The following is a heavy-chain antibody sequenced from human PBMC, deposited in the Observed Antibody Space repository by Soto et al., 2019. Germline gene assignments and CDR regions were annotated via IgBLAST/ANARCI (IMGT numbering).Heavy chain of an antibody. Sequence: EVQLVESGGGLVQPGGSLRLSCAASGLTFSNFRMHWVRQAPGKGLVWVALISNDGRSTNHADSVKGRLAIARDNAKSTLHLQLTGLSAEDTAVYSCARDIAGLSYWGQGTLVTVSS. J-gene: IGHJ4*02. CDR2: ISNDGRST. CDR1: GLTFSNFR. V-gene: IGHV3-74*01. CDR3: ARDIAGLSY. D-gene: IGHD2-15*01.